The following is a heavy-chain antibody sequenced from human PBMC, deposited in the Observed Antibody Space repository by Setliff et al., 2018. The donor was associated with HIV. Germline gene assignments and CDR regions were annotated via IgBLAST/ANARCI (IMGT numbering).Heavy chain of an antibody. CDR2: ISSSGSSI. V-gene: IGHV3-48*03. CDR3: ARRGNYLGDAFDI. Sequence: PGGSLRLSCAASGFSFNNYNMNWVRQAPGKGLEWISYISSSGSSIYYADSVKGRFAISRDNAKNSLYLQLNSLRAEYTAVYYCARRGNYLGDAFDIWGQGTMVTVSS. D-gene: IGHD1-26*01. J-gene: IGHJ3*02. CDR1: GFSFNNYN.